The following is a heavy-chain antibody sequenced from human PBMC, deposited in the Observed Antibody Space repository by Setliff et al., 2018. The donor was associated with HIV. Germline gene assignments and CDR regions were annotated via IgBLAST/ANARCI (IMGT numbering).Heavy chain of an antibody. D-gene: IGHD2-15*01. CDR1: GGSIRSYY. J-gene: IGHJ3*02. CDR3: ARNDSGGGSCYGVDAFDI. V-gene: IGHV4-59*08. Sequence: SETLSLTCTVSGGSIRSYYWNWIRQPPGKGLEWIGYIYSSGSTNYNPSLKRRVTISVDTSKNQFSLKLTSVTASDTAIYYCARNDSGGGSCYGVDAFDIWGQGTMVTVSS. CDR2: IYSSGST.